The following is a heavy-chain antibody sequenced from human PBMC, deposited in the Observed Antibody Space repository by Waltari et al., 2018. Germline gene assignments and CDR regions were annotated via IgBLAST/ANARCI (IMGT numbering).Heavy chain of an antibody. V-gene: IGHV3-48*02. Sequence: EVQLVESGGGLVQRGGSLRLSCAASGFNFSTYSMNWVRQAPGKGLDGISYIKSTGSTIHYADSVKGRFTISRDNAKNSLYLQMNSLRDEDTAVYYCARGLGDYTYWGQGTLVTVSS. CDR3: ARGLGDYTY. CDR1: GFNFSTYS. D-gene: IGHD4-17*01. J-gene: IGHJ4*02. CDR2: IKSTGSTI.